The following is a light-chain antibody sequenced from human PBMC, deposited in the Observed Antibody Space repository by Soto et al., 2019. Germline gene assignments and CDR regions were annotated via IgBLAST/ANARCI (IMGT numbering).Light chain of an antibody. J-gene: IGKJ4*01. Sequence: EMVVTQSLATLSVSPGERATLSCRASQDVSSNLAWYQQKPGQAPSLLIYGASTRATGTPARFSGSGSGTEFTLTISSLQSEDYAVYFCQQYIRWPLTFGGGTKVEI. CDR2: GAS. CDR3: QQYIRWPLT. CDR1: QDVSSN. V-gene: IGKV3-15*01.